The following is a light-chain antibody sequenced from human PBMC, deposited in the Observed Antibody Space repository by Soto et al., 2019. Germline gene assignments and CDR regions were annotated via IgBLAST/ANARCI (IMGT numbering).Light chain of an antibody. CDR3: QQRSNWLLT. V-gene: IGKV3-11*01. J-gene: IGKJ5*01. CDR1: QSVGSY. Sequence: EIMLTQSPATLSLSPGDTATLSCRASQSVGSYLAWYQQRPGQSPRLLIFDASNRASGIPARFSGSGSGTDFTLTISRLEPEDFAVYYCQQRSNWLLTFGQGTRLEIK. CDR2: DAS.